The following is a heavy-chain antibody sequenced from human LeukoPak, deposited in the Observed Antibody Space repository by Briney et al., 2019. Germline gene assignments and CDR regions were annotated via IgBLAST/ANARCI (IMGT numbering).Heavy chain of an antibody. CDR1: GGSIGGDH. CDR3: ARAVTGTSLVDF. V-gene: IGHV4-59*08. D-gene: IGHD6-19*01. Sequence: SETLSLTCTIFGGSIGGDHWSWIRQAPGEGPEWIGYISYTGSTSYNPSLRSRVTISLNTPENQFSLRLTSVTAADTAVYYCARAVTGTSLVDFWGQGTLVAVYS. CDR2: ISYTGST. J-gene: IGHJ4*02.